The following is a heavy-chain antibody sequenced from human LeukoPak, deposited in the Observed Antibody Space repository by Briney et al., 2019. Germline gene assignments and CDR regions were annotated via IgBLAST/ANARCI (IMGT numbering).Heavy chain of an antibody. Sequence: PGGSLRLSCAASGFTFSSYAMSWVRQAPGKGLEWVSAISGSGGSTYYADSVKGRFTISRDNSKNTLYLQMNSLRAEDTAVYYCAKLLILADLSSSWPDIDYWGQGTLVTVSS. J-gene: IGHJ4*02. V-gene: IGHV3-23*01. D-gene: IGHD6-13*01. CDR1: GFTFSSYA. CDR3: AKLLILADLSSSWPDIDY. CDR2: ISGSGGST.